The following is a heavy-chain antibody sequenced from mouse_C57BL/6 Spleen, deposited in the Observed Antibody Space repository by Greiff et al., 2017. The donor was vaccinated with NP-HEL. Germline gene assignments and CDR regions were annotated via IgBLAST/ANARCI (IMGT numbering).Heavy chain of an antibody. CDR3: ARSRGSHWYFDV. J-gene: IGHJ1*03. CDR2: ISYSGST. V-gene: IGHV3-8*01. Sequence: EVQRVESGPGLAKPSQTLSLTCSVTGYSITSDYWHWIRKFPGNKLEYMGYISYSGSTYYNPSLKSRISITRDTSKNQYYLQVNSVTTEDTATYYCARSRGSHWYFDVWGTGTTVTVSS. D-gene: IGHD1-1*01. CDR1: GYSITSDY.